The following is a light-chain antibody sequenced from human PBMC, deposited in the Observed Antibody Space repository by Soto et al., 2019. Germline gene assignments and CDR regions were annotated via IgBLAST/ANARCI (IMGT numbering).Light chain of an antibody. CDR3: QLYNSYT. CDR2: DAS. V-gene: IGKV1-13*02. Sequence: IQMTQSPSSLSASVGDRVTITCRASQDIRTYLNWYQQKPGKAPKLLIFDASSLERGVPSRFSGSGSGTEFTLTISSLQPEDFATYYCQLYNSYTFGQATKLEI. J-gene: IGKJ2*01. CDR1: QDIRTY.